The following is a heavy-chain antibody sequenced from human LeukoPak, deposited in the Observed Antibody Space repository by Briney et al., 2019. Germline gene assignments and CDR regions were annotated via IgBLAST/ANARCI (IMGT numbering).Heavy chain of an antibody. D-gene: IGHD3-10*01. CDR3: ARVTWFGELTLDY. V-gene: IGHV4-59*12. J-gene: IGHJ4*02. CDR2: IFYSGSA. CDR1: GGSISFYY. Sequence: PSETLSLTCTVSGGSISFYYWSWIRQPPGKGLEWIGFIFYSGSANYNPSLKSRVTISVDTSKNQFSLKLSSVTAADTAVYYCARVTWFGELTLDYWGQGTLVTVSS.